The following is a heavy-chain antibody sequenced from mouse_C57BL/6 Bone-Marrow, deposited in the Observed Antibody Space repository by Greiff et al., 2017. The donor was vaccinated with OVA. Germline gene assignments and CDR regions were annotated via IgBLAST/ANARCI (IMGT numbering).Heavy chain of an antibody. J-gene: IGHJ1*03. CDR1: GYTFTSYW. CDR3: ADWDGWYFDV. Sequence: QVQLQQPGAELVKPGASVKLSCKASGYTFTSYWMHWVKQRPGQGLEWIGMIHPNSGSTNYNEKFKSKATLTVDKSSSTAYRQLSSLTSEDSAVYYCADWDGWYFDVWGTGTTVTVSS. V-gene: IGHV1-64*01. CDR2: IHPNSGST. D-gene: IGHD4-1*01.